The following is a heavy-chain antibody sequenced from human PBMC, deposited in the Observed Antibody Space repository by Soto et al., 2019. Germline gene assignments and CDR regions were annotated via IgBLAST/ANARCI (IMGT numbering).Heavy chain of an antibody. V-gene: IGHV4-39*01. Sequence: SETLSLTCTVSGGSISSSSYYWGWIRQPPGKGLEWIGSIYYSGSTYYNPSLKSRVTISVETAKNQFSLKLSSVTAADTAVYYCARRIVVVPAARVVGGDLIDYWGQGTLVTVSS. CDR2: IYYSGST. D-gene: IGHD2-2*01. CDR3: ARRIVVVPAARVVGGDLIDY. J-gene: IGHJ4*02. CDR1: GGSISSSSYY.